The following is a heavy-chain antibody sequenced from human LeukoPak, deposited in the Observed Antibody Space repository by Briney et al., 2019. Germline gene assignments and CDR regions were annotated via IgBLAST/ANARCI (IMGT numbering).Heavy chain of an antibody. V-gene: IGHV1-8*01. CDR2: MNPNSGNT. D-gene: IGHD6-13*01. J-gene: IGHJ4*02. CDR3: ATSYGIAAAGKDDY. Sequence: GASVKVSCKXSGYTFTSYDINWVRQATGQGLEGMGWMNPNSGNTGYAQKFQGRVTMARNTSISTAYMELSSLRSEDTAVYYCATSYGIAAAGKDDYWGQGTLVTVSS. CDR1: GYTFTSYD.